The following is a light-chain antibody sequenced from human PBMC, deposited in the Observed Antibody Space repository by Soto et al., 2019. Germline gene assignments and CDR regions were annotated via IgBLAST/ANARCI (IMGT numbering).Light chain of an antibody. CDR1: QSLLHSDGYNY. Sequence: DIVMTQSPLSLPVTPGEPASISCRSSQSLLHSDGYNYLDWYLQKPGQSPQLLIYLGSYRASGVPDRFSGRRSGTDFTLKISRVEAEDVGVYYCMQSLQTWTFGQGTKVAIK. CDR2: LGS. V-gene: IGKV2-28*01. J-gene: IGKJ1*01. CDR3: MQSLQTWT.